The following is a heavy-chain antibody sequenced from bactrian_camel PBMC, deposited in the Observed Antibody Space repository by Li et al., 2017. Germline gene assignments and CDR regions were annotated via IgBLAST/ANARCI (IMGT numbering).Heavy chain of an antibody. Sequence: HVQLVESGGGSVRVGGSLRLSCVASGDTVGRYCMGWFRQKPDKEREGVAAIDSDGSTRYADSVKGRFTISKGNAKNTLYLQMNSLKPEDTAIYYCAADGGSRPGGTCQGAHRHWGQGTQVTVS. V-gene: IGHV3S55*01. CDR1: GDTVGRYC. CDR3: AADGGSRPGGTCQGAHRH. CDR2: IDSDGST. J-gene: IGHJ4*01. D-gene: IGHD2*01.